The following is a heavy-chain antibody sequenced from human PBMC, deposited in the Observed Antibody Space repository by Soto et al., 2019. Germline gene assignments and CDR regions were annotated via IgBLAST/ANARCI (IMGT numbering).Heavy chain of an antibody. D-gene: IGHD1-26*01. V-gene: IGHV4-4*07. J-gene: IGHJ4*02. CDR3: ARELVGATTAHFHY. Sequence: SETLSLTCTVSGGSISSYYCSWIRQPAWKGLEWIGRIYTSGITNYNPSLKSRVTMSVDTSKNQFSLKLSSVTAADTAVYYCARELVGATTAHFHYLGQATLVTVCS. CDR2: IYTSGIT. CDR1: GGSISSYY.